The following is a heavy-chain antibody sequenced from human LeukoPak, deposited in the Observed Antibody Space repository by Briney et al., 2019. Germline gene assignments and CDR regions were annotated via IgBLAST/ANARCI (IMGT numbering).Heavy chain of an antibody. CDR2: ISAYNGNT. V-gene: IGHV1-18*01. Sequence: ASVKVSCKASGYTFTSYGINWVRQAPGQGREWMGWISAYNGNTNYAQKLQGRVTMTTDTSTRTAYMELRSLRSDDTAVYYCARFGLGKHIEVAGIPFDIWGQGTMVTVSS. J-gene: IGHJ3*02. D-gene: IGHD6-19*01. CDR1: GYTFTSYG. CDR3: ARFGLGKHIEVAGIPFDI.